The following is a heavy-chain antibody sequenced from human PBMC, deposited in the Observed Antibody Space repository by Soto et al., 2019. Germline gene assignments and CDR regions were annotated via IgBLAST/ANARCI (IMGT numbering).Heavy chain of an antibody. CDR1: GFTFSSYW. CDR3: ARWAYCSGGSCYAAYAFDI. V-gene: IGHV3-7*01. Sequence: GGSLRLSCAASGFTFSSYWMSWVRRAPGKGLEWVANIKQDGSEKYYVDSVKGRFTISKDNAKNSLYLQMNSLRAEETAVYYCARWAYCSGGSCYAAYAFDIWGQGTMVTVSS. D-gene: IGHD2-15*01. J-gene: IGHJ3*02. CDR2: IKQDGSEK.